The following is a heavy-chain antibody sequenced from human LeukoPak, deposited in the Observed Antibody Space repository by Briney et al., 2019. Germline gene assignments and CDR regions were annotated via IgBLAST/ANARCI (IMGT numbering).Heavy chain of an antibody. Sequence: PGRSLRLSCAASGFTFDDYAMHWVRQAPGKGLEWVSGISWNSGSIGYADSVNRRLTNYRDDAEHPLYLPMNSPRAEDTALYYCAKDPGSGSYHWEGFDYWGQGTLVTVSS. V-gene: IGHV3-9*01. CDR3: AKDPGSGSYHWEGFDY. CDR1: GFTFDDYA. CDR2: ISWNSGSI. J-gene: IGHJ4*02. D-gene: IGHD1-26*01.